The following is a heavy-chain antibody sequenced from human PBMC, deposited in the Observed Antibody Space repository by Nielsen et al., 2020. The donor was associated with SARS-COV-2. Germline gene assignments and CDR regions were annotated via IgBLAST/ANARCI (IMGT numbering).Heavy chain of an antibody. D-gene: IGHD6-19*01. V-gene: IGHV1-46*01. CDR3: ARVEQSQDYFDY. CDR1: GYTFTSYY. Sequence: ASVKVSCKASGYTFTSYYMHWVRQAPGQGLEWMGIINPSGGSTSYAQKFQGRVTMTTDTSTTTAYMELRSLRSDDTALYYCARVEQSQDYFDYWGQGTLGPVS. CDR2: INPSGGST. J-gene: IGHJ4*02.